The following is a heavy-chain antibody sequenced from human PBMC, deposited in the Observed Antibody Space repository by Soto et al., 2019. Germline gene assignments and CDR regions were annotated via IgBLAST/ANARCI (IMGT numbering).Heavy chain of an antibody. Sequence: ASLKVSCKASGYTFTIYAMHWVRQAPGERLEWMGWINAGNGNTKYSQKFQGRVTITRDTSASTAYMELSSLRSEDTAVYYCARGEYQLRLQDYYYMDVWGKGTTVTVSS. J-gene: IGHJ6*03. CDR2: INAGNGNT. CDR1: GYTFTIYA. V-gene: IGHV1-3*01. D-gene: IGHD2-2*01. CDR3: ARGEYQLRLQDYYYMDV.